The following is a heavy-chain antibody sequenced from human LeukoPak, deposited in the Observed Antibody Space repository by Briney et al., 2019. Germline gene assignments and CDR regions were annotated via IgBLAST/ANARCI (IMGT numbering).Heavy chain of an antibody. J-gene: IGHJ3*02. V-gene: IGHV4-59*01. CDR2: NYYIGST. Sequence: SETLSLTCTVSGGSISGYYWTWIRQPPGKGLEWIGFNYYIGSTNYNSSLKSGVTISVDTSKNHFSLKLSSVTATDTAIYYCASGNCRPAFDIWGRGTLVTVSS. CDR3: ASGNCRPAFDI. CDR1: GGSISGYY. D-gene: IGHD1-1*01.